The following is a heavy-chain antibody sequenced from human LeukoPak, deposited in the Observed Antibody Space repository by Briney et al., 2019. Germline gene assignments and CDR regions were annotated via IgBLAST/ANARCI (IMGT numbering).Heavy chain of an antibody. CDR2: ISGSGTST. D-gene: IGHD6-19*01. J-gene: IGHJ4*02. CDR3: ARGKGTAVSSFDS. V-gene: IGHV3-23*01. Sequence: GGSLRLSCAASGFTFSSYAMSWVRQAPGKGLEWVSGISGSGTSTYYADSVKGRFTISRDNSKNTMSLQMNSLRAEDTALYYCARGKGTAVSSFDSWGQGTLVTVSS. CDR1: GFTFSSYA.